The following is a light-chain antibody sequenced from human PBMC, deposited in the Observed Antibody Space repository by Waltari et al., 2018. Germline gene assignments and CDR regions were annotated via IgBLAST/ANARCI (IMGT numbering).Light chain of an antibody. CDR2: RNN. CDR3: AAWDDSLSASYV. Sequence: QSVLTQPPSASGTPGQRVTISCSGSSSNIEPNYVYWYQKLPGTVPKLLIYRNNQRPSGVSDRFSGSKAGTSASLASSGIRSEDEADYYCAAWDDSLSASYVFGTGTKVAVL. J-gene: IGLJ1*01. CDR1: SSNIEPNY. V-gene: IGLV1-47*01.